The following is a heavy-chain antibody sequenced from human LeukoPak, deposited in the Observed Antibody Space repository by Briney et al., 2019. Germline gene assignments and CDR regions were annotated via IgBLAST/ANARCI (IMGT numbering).Heavy chain of an antibody. CDR1: GGSISSYY. J-gene: IGHJ6*03. CDR3: ARSAPSLFYFYYMDV. Sequence: PSQTLSLTCTVSGGSISSYYWSWIRQPPGKGLEWIGYIHYSGSTDYNPSLKSQVTISVDTSKNQFSLNLTSVTAADTALYYCARSAPSLFYFYYMDVWGKGTTVTVSS. D-gene: IGHD3-10*01. V-gene: IGHV4-59*12. CDR2: IHYSGST.